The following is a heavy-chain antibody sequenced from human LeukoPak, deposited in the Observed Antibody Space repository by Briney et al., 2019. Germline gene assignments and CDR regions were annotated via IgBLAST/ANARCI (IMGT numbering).Heavy chain of an antibody. CDR3: AKAVGTTLSHFDY. J-gene: IGHJ4*02. CDR2: IYSGGTT. CDR1: GFXVSSNY. D-gene: IGHD1-1*01. V-gene: IGHV3-53*01. Sequence: GGSLRLSCAASGFXVSSNYISWVRQAPGKGLEWVSVIYSGGTTYYADSVKGRFTISRDNSKNTLYLQMNSLRAEDTAVYYCAKAVGTTLSHFDYWGQGTLVTVSS.